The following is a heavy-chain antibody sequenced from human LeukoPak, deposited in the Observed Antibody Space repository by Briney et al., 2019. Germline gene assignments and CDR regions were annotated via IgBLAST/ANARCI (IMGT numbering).Heavy chain of an antibody. CDR1: GFTFSSYG. Sequence: PGGSLRPSCAASGFTFSSYGIHWVRQAPGKGLEWVAVISYDGSNKFYGDSVKGRFTISRDNSKNTLYLQMNSLRGEDTAVYYCAKGRGVPYEVVTAILDPWGQGTLVTVSS. CDR3: AKGRGVPYEVVTAILDP. V-gene: IGHV3-30*18. D-gene: IGHD2-21*02. J-gene: IGHJ5*02. CDR2: ISYDGSNK.